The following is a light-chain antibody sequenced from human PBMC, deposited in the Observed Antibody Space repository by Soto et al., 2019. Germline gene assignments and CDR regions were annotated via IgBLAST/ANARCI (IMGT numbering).Light chain of an antibody. CDR1: QSVNNA. CDR2: DAS. CDR3: QQRGNWPLT. Sequence: EIVLTQSPDTLSLSPGERATLSCRASQSVNNALAWYQQKPGQAPRLLIYDASNRATGIPARFSGSGSGTDFTLTITSLEPEDFAVYYCQQRGNWPLTFGGGTKLEIK. V-gene: IGKV3-11*01. J-gene: IGKJ4*01.